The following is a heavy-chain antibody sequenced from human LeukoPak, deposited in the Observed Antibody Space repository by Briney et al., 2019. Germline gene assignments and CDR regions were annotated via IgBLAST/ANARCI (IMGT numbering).Heavy chain of an antibody. Sequence: PGRSLRLSCVTSGITFSSYAMDWVRQAPGKGLAWVASISYGGTNKYYADSVKGRFTTSRDDSKNTLYLQMNSLRSEDTAVYYCATSVPVAENAFDIWGQGTMVTVSS. CDR1: GITFSSYA. V-gene: IGHV3-30*04. CDR3: ATSVPVAENAFDI. J-gene: IGHJ3*02. D-gene: IGHD6-19*01. CDR2: ISYGGTNK.